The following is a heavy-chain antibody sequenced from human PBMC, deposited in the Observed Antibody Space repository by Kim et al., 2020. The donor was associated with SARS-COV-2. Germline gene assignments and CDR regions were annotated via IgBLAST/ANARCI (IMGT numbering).Heavy chain of an antibody. CDR2: ITAADGRT. Sequence: GGSLRLSCAASGFSFSSYAMNWVRQAPGKGLEWVSAITAADGRTFYADSVQGRLTISRDNSKNMLYLEMNSLRAEDTAVYHCATHLRNHVQDYWGQGTLVTVSS. V-gene: IGHV3-23*01. J-gene: IGHJ4*02. CDR3: ATHLRNHVQDY. D-gene: IGHD1-1*01. CDR1: GFSFSSYA.